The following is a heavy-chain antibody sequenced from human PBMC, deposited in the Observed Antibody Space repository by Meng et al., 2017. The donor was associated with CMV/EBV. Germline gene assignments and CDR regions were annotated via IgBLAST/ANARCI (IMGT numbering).Heavy chain of an antibody. CDR2: ISAYNGNT. V-gene: IGHV1-18*01. J-gene: IGHJ6*02. CDR1: GYTFTSYG. Sequence: ASVTVSCKTSGYTFTSYGITWVRQAPGQGLEWMGWISAYNGNTNYAQKLQGRVTMTTDTSTSTAYMDLRDLRFDDTAVYYCARVRTVTTPYYYYYYGMDVWGQGTTVTVSS. D-gene: IGHD4-17*01. CDR3: ARVRTVTTPYYYYYYGMDV.